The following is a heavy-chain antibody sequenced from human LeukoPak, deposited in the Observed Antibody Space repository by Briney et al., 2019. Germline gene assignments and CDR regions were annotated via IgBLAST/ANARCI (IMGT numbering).Heavy chain of an antibody. CDR2: IKKDGSEK. D-gene: IGHD6-19*01. V-gene: IGHV3-7*01. CDR1: GFTSSSYW. Sequence: GGSLRLSCAASGFTSSSYWMSWVRQAPGKGLEWVANIKKDGSEKYYVDSVKGRFTISRDTAKNSLYLQMNSLRVDDTAVYYCVRGGLAGSVAFDIWGQGTMVTVSS. J-gene: IGHJ3*02. CDR3: VRGGLAGSVAFDI.